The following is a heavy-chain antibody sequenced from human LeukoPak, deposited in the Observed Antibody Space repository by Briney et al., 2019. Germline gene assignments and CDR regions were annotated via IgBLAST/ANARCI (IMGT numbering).Heavy chain of an antibody. CDR3: AKDKVRLITFGGVIVDY. J-gene: IGHJ4*02. D-gene: IGHD3-16*02. CDR2: ISGSGGST. V-gene: IGHV3-23*01. CDR1: GFTFSSYA. Sequence: GGSLRLSCAASGFTFSSYAMSWVRQAPGKGLEWVSAISGSGGSTYYADSVKGRFTISRDNSKNTLYLQMNSLRAEDTAVYYCAKDKVRLITFGGVIVDYWGQGTLVTVSS.